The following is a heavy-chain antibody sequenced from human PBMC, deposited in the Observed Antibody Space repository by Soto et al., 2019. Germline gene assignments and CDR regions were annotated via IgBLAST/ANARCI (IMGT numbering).Heavy chain of an antibody. J-gene: IGHJ4*02. CDR1: GFTFSTYS. V-gene: IGHV3-48*02. CDR2: ISGSGGTI. Sequence: EVQLVESGGGLVQPGGSLRLSCAGSGFTFSTYSMDWVRQAPGTGLEWISYISGSGGTIYYADSVKGRFTVSRDNAKNSLYLQMSSLRDEDTAVFYCVRDAGSLGYWGQGTLVTVSS. CDR3: VRDAGSLGY.